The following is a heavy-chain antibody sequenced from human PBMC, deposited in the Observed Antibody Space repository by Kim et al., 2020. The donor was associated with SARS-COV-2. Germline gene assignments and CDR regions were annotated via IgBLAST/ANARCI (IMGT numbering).Heavy chain of an antibody. CDR2: ISGSGGST. Sequence: GGSLRLSCAASGFTFSSYAMSWVRQAPGKGLEWVSAISGSGGSTYYADSVKGRFTISRDNSKNTLYLQMNSLRAEDTAVYYCAKRGSMGYYYGAIDYWGQGTLVTVSS. V-gene: IGHV3-23*01. CDR1: GFTFSSYA. D-gene: IGHD3-10*01. J-gene: IGHJ4*02. CDR3: AKRGSMGYYYGAIDY.